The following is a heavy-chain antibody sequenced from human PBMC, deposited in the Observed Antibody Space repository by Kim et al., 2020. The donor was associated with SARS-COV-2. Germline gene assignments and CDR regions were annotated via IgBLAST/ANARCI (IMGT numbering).Heavy chain of an antibody. D-gene: IGHD6-19*01. V-gene: IGHV1-69*01. J-gene: IGHJ4*02. CDR2: A. Sequence: ATYAQKFQGTVTITAGESTSTAYMELSSLRSEYTAVYYCARAPISGCIDYWGQGTLVTVSS. CDR3: ARAPISGCIDY.